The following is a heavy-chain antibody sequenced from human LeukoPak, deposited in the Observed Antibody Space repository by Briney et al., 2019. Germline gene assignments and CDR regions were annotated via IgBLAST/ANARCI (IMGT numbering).Heavy chain of an antibody. J-gene: IGHJ6*02. CDR1: GFTFSSYA. CDR3: AREIESMDV. V-gene: IGHV3-30-3*01. CDR2: ISYDGSNK. Sequence: GGSLRLSCAASGFTFSSYAMHCVGQAPGKGREGVAVISYDGSNKYYAGSVKGRFTISRDNSKNTLYLQTNSLRAEDTAVYYCAREIESMDVWGQGTTVTVSS.